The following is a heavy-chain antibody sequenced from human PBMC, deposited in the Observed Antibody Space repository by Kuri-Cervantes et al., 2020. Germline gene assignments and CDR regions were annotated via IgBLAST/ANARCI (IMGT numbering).Heavy chain of an antibody. CDR3: ASQGDLGY. J-gene: IGHJ4*02. CDR2: INSDGTNT. V-gene: IGHV3-74*01. CDR1: GFTFSSYW. D-gene: IGHD3-16*01. Sequence: GGSLRLSCAASGFTFSSYWMHWVRQAPGKGLVWVSRINSDGTNTNYADSVKGRFTISRDNAKNSLYLQMNSLRAEDTAVYYCASQGDLGYWGQGTLVTVSS.